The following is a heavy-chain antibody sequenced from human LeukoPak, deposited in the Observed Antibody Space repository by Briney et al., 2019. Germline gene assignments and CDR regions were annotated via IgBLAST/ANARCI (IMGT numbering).Heavy chain of an antibody. Sequence: SETLSLTCTVSGGSISSYYWSWIRQPAGKGLEWIGRIYTSGSTNYNPSLKSRVTMSVDTSKNRFSLKLSSVTAADTAVYYCARDAPLGYCSGGSCPNGLDYWGQGTLVTVSS. CDR3: ARDAPLGYCSGGSCPNGLDY. V-gene: IGHV4-4*07. J-gene: IGHJ4*02. D-gene: IGHD2-15*01. CDR2: IYTSGST. CDR1: GGSISSYY.